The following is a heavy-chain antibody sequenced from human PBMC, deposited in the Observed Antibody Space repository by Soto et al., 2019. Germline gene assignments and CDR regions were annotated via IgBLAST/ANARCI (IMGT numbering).Heavy chain of an antibody. CDR3: ARDPPLRRFDY. J-gene: IGHJ4*02. V-gene: IGHV3-30-3*01. Sequence: GGSLRLSCAASGFTFSSYAMHWVRQAPGKGLEWVAVISYDGSNKYYADSVKGRFTISRDNSKNTLYLQMNSLRAEDTAVYYCARDPPLRRFDYWGQGTLVTVSS. CDR2: ISYDGSNK. CDR1: GFTFSSYA. D-gene: IGHD4-17*01.